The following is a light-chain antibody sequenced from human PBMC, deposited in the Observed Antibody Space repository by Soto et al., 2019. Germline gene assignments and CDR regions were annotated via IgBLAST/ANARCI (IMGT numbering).Light chain of an antibody. Sequence: QSVLTQPPSVSGAPGQRVTISCTGSSSNIGAGYDVHWYQQLPGTAPKLLIYGNSNRPSGVPDRFSGSQSGTSASLAITGLQAEDEADYYCQSYDSSLSGLVFGTGTALTVL. V-gene: IGLV1-40*01. CDR2: GNS. CDR1: SSNIGAGYD. CDR3: QSYDSSLSGLV. J-gene: IGLJ1*01.